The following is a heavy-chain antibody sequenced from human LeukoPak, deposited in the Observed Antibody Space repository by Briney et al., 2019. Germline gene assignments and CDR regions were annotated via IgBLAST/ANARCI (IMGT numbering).Heavy chain of an antibody. Sequence: ASVTVSCKASGSPFTGYYIHWVRQAPGQGLEWMGWINTNSGGTSYAQKFKGRITMTRDTSISTAYIELSRLRSDDTAVYYCARDSGYPYYFDYWGLGSLVTVSS. CDR2: INTNSGGT. CDR3: ARDSGYPYYFDY. V-gene: IGHV1-2*02. CDR1: GSPFTGYY. J-gene: IGHJ4*02. D-gene: IGHD3-22*01.